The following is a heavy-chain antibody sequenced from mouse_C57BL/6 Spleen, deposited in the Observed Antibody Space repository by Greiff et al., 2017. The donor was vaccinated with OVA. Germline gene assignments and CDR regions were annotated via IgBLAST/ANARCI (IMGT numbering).Heavy chain of an antibody. D-gene: IGHD2-5*01. J-gene: IGHJ3*01. CDR2: ISYDGSN. V-gene: IGHV3-6*01. CDR3: ARDYSNYDWFAY. CDR1: GYSITSGYY. Sequence: EVKLVESGPGLVKPSQSLSLTCSVTGYSITSGYYWNWIRQFPGNKLEWMGYISYDGSNNYNPSLKNRISITRDTSKNQFFLKLNSVTTEDTATYYCARDYSNYDWFAYWGQGTLVTVSA.